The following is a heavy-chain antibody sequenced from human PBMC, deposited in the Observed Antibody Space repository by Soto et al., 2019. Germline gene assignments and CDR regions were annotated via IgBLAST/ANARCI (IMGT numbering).Heavy chain of an antibody. CDR1: GYTFTSYG. CDR2: ISAYNGNT. J-gene: IGHJ4*02. Sequence: ASVKVSCKASGYTFTSYGISWVRQAPGQGLEWMGWISAYNGNTNYAQKLQGRVTMTTDTSTSTAYMELRSLRSGDTAVYYCARGAYDILTGPMYYFDYWGQGTLVTVSS. D-gene: IGHD3-9*01. CDR3: ARGAYDILTGPMYYFDY. V-gene: IGHV1-18*01.